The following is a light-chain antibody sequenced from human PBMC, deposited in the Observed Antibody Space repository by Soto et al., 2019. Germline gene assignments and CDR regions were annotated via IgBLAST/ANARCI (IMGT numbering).Light chain of an antibody. CDR1: QSVTSNY. V-gene: IGKV3-20*01. CDR3: QQDNVRPLK. CDR2: GIS. J-gene: IGKJ1*01. Sequence: TQTPASLFSPPGNRATLSCRASQSVTSNYLAWYQQTPGQAPRLLIYGISTRATGVPDRFSGSGSGTDFTLAISRLEPEDFAVYYCQQDNVRPLKFGQGTMVEIK.